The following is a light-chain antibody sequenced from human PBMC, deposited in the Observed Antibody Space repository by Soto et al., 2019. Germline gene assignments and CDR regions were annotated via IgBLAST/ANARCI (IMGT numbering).Light chain of an antibody. CDR3: SSFTSRFTFV. CDR2: EVT. CDR1: SSDVGGYNY. V-gene: IGLV2-11*01. Sequence: QSALTQPRSVSGSPGQSVTISCTGASSDVGGYNYVSWYQQHPGKAPKLMISEVTNRPSGVSDRFSGSKSGNTASLTISGLQAEDEADYYCSSFTSRFTFVFGTGTKLTVL. J-gene: IGLJ1*01.